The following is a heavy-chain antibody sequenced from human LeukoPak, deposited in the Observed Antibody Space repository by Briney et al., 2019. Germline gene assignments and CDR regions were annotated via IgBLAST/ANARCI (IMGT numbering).Heavy chain of an antibody. CDR1: GFTFSSSA. CDR2: ISGGGGTT. D-gene: IGHD3-16*01. CDR3: VKGYVTSGYFDY. V-gene: IGHV3-23*01. Sequence: PGGSLRLSCVASGFTFSSSAMSWVRQAPGKGLEWVSAISGGGGTTYYADSVKGRFTISRDNSKSTLFLEMNSLRVEDTALYYCVKGYVTSGYFDYWGQGTLVTVSS. J-gene: IGHJ4*02.